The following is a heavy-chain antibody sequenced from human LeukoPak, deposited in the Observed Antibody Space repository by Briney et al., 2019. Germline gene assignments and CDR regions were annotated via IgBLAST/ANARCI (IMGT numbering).Heavy chain of an antibody. CDR3: ASHHDYGDYVDY. V-gene: IGHV3-21*01. D-gene: IGHD4-17*01. Sequence: GGSLRLSCAAPGFTFSSYSMNWVRQAPGKGLEWVSSISSSSSYIYYADSVKGRFTISRDNAKNSLYLRMNSLRAEDTAVYYCASHHDYGDYVDYWGQGTLVTVSS. CDR2: ISSSSSYI. CDR1: GFTFSSYS. J-gene: IGHJ4*02.